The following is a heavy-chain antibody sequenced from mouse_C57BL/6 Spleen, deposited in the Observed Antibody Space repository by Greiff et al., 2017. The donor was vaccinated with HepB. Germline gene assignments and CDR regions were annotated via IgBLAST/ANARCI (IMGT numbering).Heavy chain of an antibody. CDR2: IYPRSGNT. CDR1: GYTFTSYG. CDR3: AREGYITTVVGGEFAY. J-gene: IGHJ3*01. Sequence: QVQLKESGAELARPGASVKLSCKASGYTFTSYGISWVKQSTGQGLEWIGEIYPRSGNTYYNEKFKGKATLTADKSSSTAYMELRSLTSEDSAVYFCAREGYITTVVGGEFAYWGQGTLVTVSA. D-gene: IGHD1-1*01. V-gene: IGHV1-81*01.